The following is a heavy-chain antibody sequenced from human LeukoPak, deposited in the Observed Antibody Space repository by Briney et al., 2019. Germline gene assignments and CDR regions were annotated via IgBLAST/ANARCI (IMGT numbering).Heavy chain of an antibody. CDR2: IYHSGST. D-gene: IGHD3-10*01. J-gene: IGHJ4*02. Sequence: SETLSLTCTVSGGSISSGAYYWNWGRQPPGKGLEWIGYIYHSGSTYYDPSLNSRVTISIDRSKNQFSLKLSSVTAADTAVYYCATTNVLLWFWELSKTAYFDYWGQGTLVTVSS. V-gene: IGHV4-30-2*01. CDR1: GGSISSGAYY. CDR3: ATTNVLLWFWELSKTAYFDY.